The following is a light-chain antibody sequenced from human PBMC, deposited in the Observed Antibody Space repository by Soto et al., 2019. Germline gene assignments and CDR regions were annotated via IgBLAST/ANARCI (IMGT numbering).Light chain of an antibody. CDR2: GAS. Sequence: EIVMTQSPATLSVSPGERATLSCRASQSVSSRLAWYQQKPGQAPRLLISGASRRATGIPDRFSGSGSGTDFTLTISRLEPEDFALYYCQHYVGGSTITFGQGTRLENK. CDR1: QSVSSR. V-gene: IGKV3-20*01. CDR3: QHYVGGSTIT. J-gene: IGKJ5*01.